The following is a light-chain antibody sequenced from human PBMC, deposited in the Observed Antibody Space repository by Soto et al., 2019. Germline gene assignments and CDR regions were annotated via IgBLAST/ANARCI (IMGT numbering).Light chain of an antibody. CDR1: TSDIGAGFD. CDR2: ANN. Sequence: QAVVTQPTSVSGAPGQRVTISCAGTTSDIGAGFDIHWYQQVQGRAPKLLIYANNNRASGVPDRFSGSKSGTSVSLAITGLQAEDEADYYCQSYDNGLRAWVFGGGTKVTVL. J-gene: IGLJ3*02. V-gene: IGLV1-40*01. CDR3: QSYDNGLRAWV.